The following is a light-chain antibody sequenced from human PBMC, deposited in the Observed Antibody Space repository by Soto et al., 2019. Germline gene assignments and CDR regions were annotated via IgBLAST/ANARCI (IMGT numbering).Light chain of an antibody. J-gene: IGKJ1*01. CDR1: QSISTW. CDR3: QQYDRYSGT. V-gene: IGKV1-5*01. CDR2: DAS. Sequence: DIQMTQSPSTLSASVGDIVTITCRASQSISTWLAWYQQKPGEAPRLLIYDASTLESGVPSRFSGTASGTEFTLTISSLHPYDFATYYCQQYDRYSGTFGPGTKVDIK.